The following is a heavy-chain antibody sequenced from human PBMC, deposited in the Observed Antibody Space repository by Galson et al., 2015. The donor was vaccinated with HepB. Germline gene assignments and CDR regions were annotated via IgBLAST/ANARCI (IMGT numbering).Heavy chain of an antibody. V-gene: IGHV3-23*01. J-gene: IGHJ4*02. CDR3: AKGGEYYDILTGYYRGSYFDY. D-gene: IGHD3-9*01. Sequence: SLRLSCAVSEFTFNSYAMTWVRQAPGKGLEWVSTISGSGGTTYYTDSVKARFTISRDNSKNTLFLQMNSLRAEDTAVYYCAKGGEYYDILTGYYRGSYFDYWGPGTRVTVSS. CDR1: EFTFNSYA. CDR2: ISGSGGTT.